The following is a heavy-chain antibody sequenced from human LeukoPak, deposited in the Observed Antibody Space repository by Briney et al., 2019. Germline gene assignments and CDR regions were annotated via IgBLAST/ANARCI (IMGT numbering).Heavy chain of an antibody. V-gene: IGHV3-30*03. CDR3: ARDSSGWWNWFDP. CDR1: GFTFSSYG. CDR2: ISYDGSNK. Sequence: GGSLRLSCAASGFTFSSYGMHWVRQAPGKGLEWVAVISYDGSNKYYADSVKGRFTISRDNSKNTLYLQMNSLRSDDTAVYYCARDSSGWWNWFDPWGQGTLVTVSS. D-gene: IGHD6-19*01. J-gene: IGHJ5*02.